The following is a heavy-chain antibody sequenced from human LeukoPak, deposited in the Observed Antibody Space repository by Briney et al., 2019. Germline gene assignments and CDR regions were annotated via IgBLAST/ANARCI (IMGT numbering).Heavy chain of an antibody. CDR1: GFTFSSYA. CDR3: ARDHQGIPDY. V-gene: IGHV3-30-3*01. D-gene: IGHD5-18*01. CDR2: ISYDGSNK. J-gene: IGHJ4*02. Sequence: GGSLRLSCAASGFTFSSYAMHWVRQAPGKGLEWVAVISYDGSNKYYADSVKGRFTISRDNSKNTLYLQMNSLRAEDTAVYYCARDHQGIPDYWGQGTLVTVSS.